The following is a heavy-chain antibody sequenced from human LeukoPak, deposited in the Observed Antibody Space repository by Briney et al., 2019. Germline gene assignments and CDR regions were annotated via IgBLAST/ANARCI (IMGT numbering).Heavy chain of an antibody. CDR2: FSYDGSSQ. D-gene: IGHD5-12*01. V-gene: IGHV3-30-3*01. CDR1: GFTFSTSA. Sequence: QPGGSLRLSCAGCGFTFSTSAMPWVRQATGKRLDWVALFSYDGSSQRHADSVKGRFTISRDNSKNSLYLQIKSLRTEDKGVYCFAKGKDVFSGYDYLFDCWGQGTLVTGSS. J-gene: IGHJ4*02. CDR3: AKGKDVFSGYDYLFDC.